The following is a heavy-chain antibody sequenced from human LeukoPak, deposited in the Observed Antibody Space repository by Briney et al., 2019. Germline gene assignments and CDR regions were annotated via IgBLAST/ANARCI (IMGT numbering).Heavy chain of an antibody. J-gene: IGHJ5*02. CDR2: IHYTGST. Sequence: PSETLSLTCTVSGDSISSYYWSWIRQSPGKGLECIGYIHYTGSTNYNPSLKSRVTISVDTSKKQFSLKLSSVTAADTAVYYCASGTTFGFFDPWGQGTLVTVSS. V-gene: IGHV4-59*01. CDR3: ASGTTFGFFDP. CDR1: GDSISSYY. D-gene: IGHD3-10*01.